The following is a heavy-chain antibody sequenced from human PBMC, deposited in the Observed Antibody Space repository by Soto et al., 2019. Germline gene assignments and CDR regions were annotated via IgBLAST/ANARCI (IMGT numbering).Heavy chain of an antibody. Sequence: GGSLRLSCEVSGFTFSMYSMSWVRQSPGKXLEWVAKIPQDGVDGHYADSVKGRFIISRDNDKNSLHLQLNNLRAEDTAVYYCARDHLILPAHDFFYGSDVWGRGATVTVSS. CDR3: ARDHLILPAHDFFYGSDV. CDR2: IPQDGVDG. D-gene: IGHD2-21*02. V-gene: IGHV3-7*03. J-gene: IGHJ6*02. CDR1: GFTFSMYS.